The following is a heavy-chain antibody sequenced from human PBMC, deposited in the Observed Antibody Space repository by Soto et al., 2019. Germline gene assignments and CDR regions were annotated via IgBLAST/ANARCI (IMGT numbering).Heavy chain of an antibody. V-gene: IGHV4-34*01. D-gene: IGHD4-17*01. CDR3: AREVGAPDGDYVNRWFAP. CDR2: INHSGST. Sequence: PGKRLEWIGEINHSGSTNYNPSLKRRVTISVDTSKNQFSLKPSSVTAADTAVYYCAREVGAPDGDYVNRWFAPWGQGTLVTVSS. J-gene: IGHJ5*02.